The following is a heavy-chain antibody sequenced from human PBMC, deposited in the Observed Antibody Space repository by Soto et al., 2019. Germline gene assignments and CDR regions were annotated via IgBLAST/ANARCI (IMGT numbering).Heavy chain of an antibody. J-gene: IGHJ3*01. CDR1: GSPISPYY. Sequence: SETLSLTCAVSGSPISPYYGSWIRQAPGKGLEWIGYVYYTGTTNYNPSLKSRVTISIDRSKNQISLDLTSATAADAAVYYCARDGYRYPGTFDFWGPGTMVPVSS. V-gene: IGHV4-59*01. D-gene: IGHD5-18*01. CDR2: VYYTGTT. CDR3: ARDGYRYPGTFDF.